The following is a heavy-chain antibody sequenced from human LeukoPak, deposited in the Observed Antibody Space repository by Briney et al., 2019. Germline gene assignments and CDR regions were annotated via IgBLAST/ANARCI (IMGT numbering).Heavy chain of an antibody. CDR3: ARGLMTTMVTPGY. CDR2: IYYSGST. J-gene: IGHJ4*02. D-gene: IGHD4-23*01. Sequence: SETLSLTCGVSGGSISNGAYYWVWIRQPPGKGLEWIGSIYYSGSTFYNSSLKSRVTIAVDTSKNHFSLKLSSVTAADTAVYYCARGLMTTMVTPGYWGQGTLVTVSS. V-gene: IGHV4-39*02. CDR1: GGSISNGAYY.